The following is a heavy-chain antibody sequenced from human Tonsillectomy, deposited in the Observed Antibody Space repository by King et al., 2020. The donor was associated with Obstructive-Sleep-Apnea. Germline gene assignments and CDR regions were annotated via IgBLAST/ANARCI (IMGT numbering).Heavy chain of an antibody. V-gene: IGHV3-7*03. Sequence: VQLVESGGGLVQPGGSLRLSCAASGFTFSSHWMSWVRQAPGKGLEWVANIKQDGSEKYYVDSVKGRFTISRDNAKNSLYLQMNSLRAEDTAVYYCARKTWELPPHFDYWGQGTLVTVSS. J-gene: IGHJ4*02. CDR2: IKQDGSEK. CDR3: ARKTWELPPHFDY. CDR1: GFTFSSHW. D-gene: IGHD1-26*01.